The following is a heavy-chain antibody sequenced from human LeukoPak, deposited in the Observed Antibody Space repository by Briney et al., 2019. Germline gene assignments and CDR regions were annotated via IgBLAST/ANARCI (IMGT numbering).Heavy chain of an antibody. Sequence: GGSLRLSCAASGFTFSDYYMSWIRQAPGKGLEWVSYISSSDSTIYYADSVKGRFTISRDNAKNSLYLQMNSLRAEDTAVYYCARDHSNFAYFQHWGQGTLVTVSS. CDR3: ARDHSNFAYFQH. CDR2: ISSSDSTI. V-gene: IGHV3-11*01. CDR1: GFTFSDYY. D-gene: IGHD4-11*01. J-gene: IGHJ1*01.